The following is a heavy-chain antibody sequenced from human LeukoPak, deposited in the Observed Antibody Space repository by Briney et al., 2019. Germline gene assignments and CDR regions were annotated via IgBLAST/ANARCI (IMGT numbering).Heavy chain of an antibody. V-gene: IGHV4-59*01. D-gene: IGHD7-27*01. CDR3: ARSLGHHDY. CDR2: IYYSGST. CDR1: GGSISGYY. Sequence: PSETLSLTCTVSGGSISGYYWSWIRQPPGKGLEWIGYIYYSGSTYYNPSLKSRVTISLDTSKNQFSLKLNSVTAADTAVYYCARSLGHHDYWGQGTLVTVSS. J-gene: IGHJ4*02.